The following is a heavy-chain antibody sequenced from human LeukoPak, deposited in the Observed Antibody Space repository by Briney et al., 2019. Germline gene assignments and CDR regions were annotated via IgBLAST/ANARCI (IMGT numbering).Heavy chain of an antibody. Sequence: SETLSLTCTVSGGSISGYYWSWIRQPPGKGPEWIGYIYYSGSTNYNPSLKSRVTISVDTSKSQFSLKMNSVTAADTAVYYCARLASSGWSHCDYWGQGTLVTVSS. J-gene: IGHJ4*02. V-gene: IGHV4-59*08. CDR3: ARLASSGWSHCDY. D-gene: IGHD6-19*01. CDR2: IYYSGST. CDR1: GGSISGYY.